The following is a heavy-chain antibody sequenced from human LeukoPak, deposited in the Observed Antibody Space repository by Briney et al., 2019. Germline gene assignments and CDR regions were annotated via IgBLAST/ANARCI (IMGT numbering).Heavy chain of an antibody. V-gene: IGHV3-9*01. J-gene: IGHJ3*02. Sequence: PGRSLRLSCAASGFTFDDYAMHWVRQAPGKGLEWVSGISWNSGSIGYADSVKGRFTISRDNAKNSLYLQMNSLRAEDTALYYCAKDKGDDFWSGYGDAFDIWGQGTMVTVSS. CDR3: AKDKGDDFWSGYGDAFDI. D-gene: IGHD3-3*01. CDR2: ISWNSGSI. CDR1: GFTFDDYA.